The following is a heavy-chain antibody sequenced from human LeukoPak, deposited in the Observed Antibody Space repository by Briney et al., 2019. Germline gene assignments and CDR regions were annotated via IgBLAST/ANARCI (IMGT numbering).Heavy chain of an antibody. CDR1: GFTFDDYG. CDR3: AIHQAGTTVTPYQFDY. V-gene: IGHV3-20*04. J-gene: IGHJ4*02. Sequence: GGSLRLSCAASGFTFDDYGMSWVRQAPAKGLEWVSGINWNGGSTGYADSVKGRFTISRDNAKNSLYLQMNSLRAEDTALYYCAIHQAGTTVTPYQFDYRGQGTLVTVSS. CDR2: INWNGGST. D-gene: IGHD4-17*01.